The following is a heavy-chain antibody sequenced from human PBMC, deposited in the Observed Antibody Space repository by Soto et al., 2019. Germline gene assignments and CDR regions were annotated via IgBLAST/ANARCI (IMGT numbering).Heavy chain of an antibody. CDR1: GYTFTSYD. CDR2: MNPNSGNT. CDR3: ARTVVDIAVAGTSDY. Sequence: QVQLVQSGAEVKKPGASVKVSCKASGYTFTSYDINWVRQATGQGLEWMGWMNPNSGNTGYAQKFQGRVTMTRNTSGSTAYMELSSLGFEDTAVYYCARTVVDIAVAGTSDYWGQGTLVTVSS. V-gene: IGHV1-8*01. J-gene: IGHJ4*02. D-gene: IGHD6-19*01.